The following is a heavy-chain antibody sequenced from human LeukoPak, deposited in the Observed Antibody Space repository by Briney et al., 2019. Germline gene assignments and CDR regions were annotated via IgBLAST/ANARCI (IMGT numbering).Heavy chain of an antibody. CDR2: IRHDGSNE. Sequence: GGSLRLSCVGSGFTFSSYGMHWVRQAAGKGLEWVSFIRHDGSNEYYADSVKGRFTVSRDNSKNTLFLQMNSLRVEEMAVYYCAKEVHPYDSGTYYFDYWGRGTLVTVSS. D-gene: IGHD3-10*01. J-gene: IGHJ4*02. CDR1: GFTFSSYG. CDR3: AKEVHPYDSGTYYFDY. V-gene: IGHV3-30*02.